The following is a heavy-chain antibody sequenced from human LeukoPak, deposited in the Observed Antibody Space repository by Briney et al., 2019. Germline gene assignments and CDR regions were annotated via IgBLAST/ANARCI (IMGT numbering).Heavy chain of an antibody. J-gene: IGHJ1*01. Sequence: PGGSLTLSCEASGFTFSRYLMHWVRQAPGKGLVWVSRIKSDGKTNYADSVKGRFTISRDNAKNTVSLQMDSLRAEDTGVYYCARAPSEVGGYYPEYFRHWGQGTLVTVSS. D-gene: IGHD3-22*01. CDR2: IKSDGKT. CDR1: GFTFSRYL. V-gene: IGHV3-74*01. CDR3: ARAPSEVGGYYPEYFRH.